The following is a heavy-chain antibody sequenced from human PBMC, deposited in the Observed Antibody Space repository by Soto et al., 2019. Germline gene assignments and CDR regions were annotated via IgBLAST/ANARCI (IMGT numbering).Heavy chain of an antibody. CDR3: ASDIYPQNGDWGSGYYTGIADFDY. CDR1: GFTFSDYY. J-gene: IGHJ4*02. D-gene: IGHD3-3*01. V-gene: IGHV3-11*01. CDR2: ISSSGSTI. Sequence: GGSLRLSCAASGFTFSDYYMSWIRQAPGKGLEWVSYISSSGSTIYYADSVKGRFTISRDNAKNSLYLQMNSLRAEDTDVYYCASDIYPQNGDWGSGYYTGIADFDYWGKGTLGTVSS.